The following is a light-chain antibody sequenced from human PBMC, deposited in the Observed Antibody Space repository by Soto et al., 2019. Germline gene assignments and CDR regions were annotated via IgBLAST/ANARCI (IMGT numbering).Light chain of an antibody. CDR1: QSVSVN. CDR2: GAS. V-gene: IGKV3-20*01. CDR3: QHYGSTPLT. J-gene: IGKJ4*01. Sequence: EVVLTQCPATLSLSPGESATLSFRASQSVSVNFAWYQQKPGQAPRLLIYGASSGATGIPDRFSGSGSGTDFTLIINRLEPEDFAVYYCQHYGSTPLTFGGGTKVDIK.